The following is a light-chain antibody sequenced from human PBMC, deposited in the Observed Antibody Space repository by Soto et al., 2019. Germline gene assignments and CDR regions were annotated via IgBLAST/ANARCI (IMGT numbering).Light chain of an antibody. Sequence: EIVLTQSPGTLSLSPGDGATLSCKTSQSVGTTFLAWYQQKPGQAPRLLIYGTSTRATGIPGRFSGSGSGTDFTLTISRLEPEDFAVYYCQQYGSSPRTFGQGTKVEIK. J-gene: IGKJ1*01. V-gene: IGKV3-20*01. CDR1: QSVGTTF. CDR3: QQYGSSPRT. CDR2: GTS.